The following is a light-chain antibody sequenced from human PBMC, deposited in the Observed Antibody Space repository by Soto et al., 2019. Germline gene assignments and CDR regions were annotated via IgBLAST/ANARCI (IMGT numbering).Light chain of an antibody. V-gene: IGKV2-28*01. CDR3: MQGLQLPPT. CDR1: QSLVHSSGYNF. CDR2: LGS. Sequence: DIVMTQSPLSLPVTPGAPASISCRSSQSLVHSSGYNFLDWYLQKPGQSPQLLIYLGSNRASGVPYRFSGSGSGTDFILKISRVEAEDVGVYYCMQGLQLPPTFGQGTKLEIK. J-gene: IGKJ2*01.